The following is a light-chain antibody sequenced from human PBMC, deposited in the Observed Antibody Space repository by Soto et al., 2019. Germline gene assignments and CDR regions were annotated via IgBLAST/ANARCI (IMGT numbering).Light chain of an antibody. CDR3: QQYRPSPAIS. V-gene: IGKV3-20*01. J-gene: IGKJ5*01. Sequence: VLTQSPGTLSLSPGERATLSCRAGRSVSSNYLGWYQQKPGQAPRLLIYAVSTRATGIPDRFSGSGSGTDFTLTISRLEPEDSALYFCQQYRPSPAISFGQGTRLEIK. CDR2: AVS. CDR1: RSVSSNY.